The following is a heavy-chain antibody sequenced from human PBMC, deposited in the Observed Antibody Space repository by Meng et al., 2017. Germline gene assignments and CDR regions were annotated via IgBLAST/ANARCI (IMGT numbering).Heavy chain of an antibody. Sequence: QVQLQESGPGLVKPSPTLSLTCPVSGGSISSGNYYWSWIRQPPGKGLEWIGYIYHSGSTYYNPSLKSRVTISVDMSKNQFSLKLNYVTAADTAVYYCARDSGVGGSYNWFDPWGQGTLVTVSS. CDR3: ARDSGVGGSYNWFDP. CDR2: IYHSGST. J-gene: IGHJ5*02. CDR1: GGSISSGNYY. D-gene: IGHD1-26*01. V-gene: IGHV4-30-4*01.